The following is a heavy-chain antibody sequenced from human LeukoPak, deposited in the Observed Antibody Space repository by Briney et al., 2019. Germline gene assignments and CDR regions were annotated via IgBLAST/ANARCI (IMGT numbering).Heavy chain of an antibody. D-gene: IGHD5-18*01. J-gene: IGHJ4*02. CDR2: VCYSGST. Sequence: SETLSLTCTVSGGSIISSNHYWGWTRQPPGKGLEWIGSVCYSGSTYYNPSLKSRVTISVDTSKNQFSLKLSSVTAADTAVYYCARQYSGDSRSPFFDYWGQGTLVTVSS. CDR3: ARQYSGDSRSPFFDY. CDR1: GGSIISSNHY. V-gene: IGHV4-39*01.